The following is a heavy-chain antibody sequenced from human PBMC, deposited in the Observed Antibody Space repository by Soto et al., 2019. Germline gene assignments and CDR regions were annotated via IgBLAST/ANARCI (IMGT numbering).Heavy chain of an antibody. V-gene: IGHV3-7*01. Sequence: PGGSLRLSCAASGFTFSSYWMSWVRQAPGKGLEWVANIKQDGSEKYYVDSVKGRFTISRDNAKNSLYLQMNSLRAEDTAVYYCARAVPSRYCSGGSCYLDYWGQGTLVTVSS. J-gene: IGHJ4*02. CDR1: GFTFSSYW. D-gene: IGHD2-15*01. CDR3: ARAVPSRYCSGGSCYLDY. CDR2: IKQDGSEK.